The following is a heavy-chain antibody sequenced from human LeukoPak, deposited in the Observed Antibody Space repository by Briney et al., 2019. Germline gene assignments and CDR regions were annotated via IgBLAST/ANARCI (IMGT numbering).Heavy chain of an antibody. CDR1: GFTFSSYA. CDR3: ARLSIAAAGTGNFDY. Sequence: GGSLRLSCAASGFTFSSYAMHWVCQAPGKGLEWVAVISYDGSNKYYADSVKGRFTISRDNSKNTLYLQMNSLRAEDTAVYYCARLSIAAAGTGNFDYWGQGTLVTVSS. J-gene: IGHJ4*02. D-gene: IGHD6-13*01. V-gene: IGHV3-30-3*01. CDR2: ISYDGSNK.